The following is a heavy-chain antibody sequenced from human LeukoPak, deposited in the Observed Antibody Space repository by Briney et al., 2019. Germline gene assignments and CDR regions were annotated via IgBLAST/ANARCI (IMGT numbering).Heavy chain of an antibody. J-gene: IGHJ4*02. V-gene: IGHV3-74*01. CDR1: EFVFSSYW. Sequence: GGSLGLSCAASEFVFSSYWMPWVRQAPGKGLVWVSRINTDGSSTTYADSVKGRFTISRDNAKNTVYLQMNSLRAEDTAVYYCARDSSGSYDYWGQGTLVTVSS. D-gene: IGHD6-19*01. CDR3: ARDSSGSYDY. CDR2: INTDGSST.